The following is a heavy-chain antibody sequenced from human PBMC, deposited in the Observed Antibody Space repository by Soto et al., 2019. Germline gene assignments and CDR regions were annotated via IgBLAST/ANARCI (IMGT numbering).Heavy chain of an antibody. Sequence: QMNLVESGGGVVQPGRSLRLSCAASGFVFSDYGMHWVRQAPGKGLEWVALITNDGNNEYYRESVKGRFSISRGRSTNTVDLLMNSLRPEDTGVYYCAKEGPGGGRHFYYAMDVWGQETTVTVSS. CDR3: AKEGPGGGRHFYYAMDV. J-gene: IGHJ6*02. D-gene: IGHD1-26*01. CDR1: GFVFSDYG. CDR2: ITNDGNNE. V-gene: IGHV3-30*18.